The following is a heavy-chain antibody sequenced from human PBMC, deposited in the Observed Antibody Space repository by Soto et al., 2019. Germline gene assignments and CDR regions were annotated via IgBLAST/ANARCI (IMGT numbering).Heavy chain of an antibody. D-gene: IGHD6-6*01. CDR1: SGSISSSNYY. J-gene: IGHJ4*02. V-gene: IGHV4-39*01. Sequence: SETLSLNCTVSSGSISSSNYYWGWIRQPPGKGLEWIGNIYYSGSTNCNPSLKSRVTISVDTSKNQFSLKLSSVTAADTAVYYCARIEYASSSFDYWGQGTLVTGLL. CDR3: ARIEYASSSFDY. CDR2: IYYSGST.